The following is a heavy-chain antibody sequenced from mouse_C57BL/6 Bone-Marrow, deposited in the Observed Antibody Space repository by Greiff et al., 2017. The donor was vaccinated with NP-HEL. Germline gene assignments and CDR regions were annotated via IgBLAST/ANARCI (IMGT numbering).Heavy chain of an antibody. CDR2: ISNLAYSI. Sequence: EVQRVESGGGLVQPGGSLKLSCAASGFTFSDYGMAWVRQAPRKGPEWVAFISNLAYSIYYADTVTGRFTISRENAKNTLYLEMSSLRSEDTAMYYCARDYDDWYFDVWGTGTTVTVSS. J-gene: IGHJ1*03. CDR3: ARDYDDWYFDV. D-gene: IGHD2-4*01. V-gene: IGHV5-15*01. CDR1: GFTFSDYG.